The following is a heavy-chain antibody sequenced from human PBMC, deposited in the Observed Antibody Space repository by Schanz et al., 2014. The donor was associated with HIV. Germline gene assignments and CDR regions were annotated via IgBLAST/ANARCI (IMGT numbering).Heavy chain of an antibody. J-gene: IGHJ6*02. CDR1: GFTFSNYA. V-gene: IGHV3-23*01. Sequence: EVELLESGGGLVQPGGSLRLSCVASGFTFSNYAMSWVRQAPGKGLEWVSVISGSSGYTYYNDSVKGRFTVSRDNSKNTLYLQMNSLRAEDTAVYHCAKVARWDYYNMDVWGQGTTVTVSS. CDR2: ISGSSGYT. CDR3: AKVARWDYYNMDV.